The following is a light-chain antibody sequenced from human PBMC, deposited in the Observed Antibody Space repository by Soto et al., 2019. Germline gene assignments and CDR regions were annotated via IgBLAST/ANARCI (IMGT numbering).Light chain of an antibody. J-gene: IGLJ2*01. CDR3: SSYAGSYSLI. CDR1: SSDVGGYNY. CDR2: DVS. Sequence: QSVLTQPRSVSGSPGQSVTISCTGTSSDVGGYNYVSWYQQHPDKAPKLIISDVSQRPSGVPDRFSGSKSGNTASLTISGLQAEDEAYYYCSSYAGSYSLIFGGGTKLTVL. V-gene: IGLV2-11*01.